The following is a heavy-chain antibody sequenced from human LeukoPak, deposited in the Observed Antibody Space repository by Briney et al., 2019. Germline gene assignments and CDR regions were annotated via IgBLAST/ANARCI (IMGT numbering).Heavy chain of an antibody. CDR2: IYYSGST. Sequence: SETLSLTCTVSGGSISSYYRSWIRQPPGKGLEWIGYIYYSGSTNYNPSLKSRVTISVDTSKNQFSLKLSSVTAADTAVYYCARGYCSGGSCIHDYWGQGTLVTVSS. D-gene: IGHD2-15*01. J-gene: IGHJ4*02. V-gene: IGHV4-59*01. CDR1: GGSISSYY. CDR3: ARGYCSGGSCIHDY.